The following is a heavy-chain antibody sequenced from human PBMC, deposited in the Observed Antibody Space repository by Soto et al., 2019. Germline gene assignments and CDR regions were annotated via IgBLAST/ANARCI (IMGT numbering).Heavy chain of an antibody. V-gene: IGHV5-51*01. CDR1: GYSFTSYW. Sequence: GESLKISCQASGYSFTSYWIGWVRQMPGKGLEWMGIIYPGDSATKYSPSFQGQVTISADKSISTAYLQWSSLKASDTAIYYCARQKGRGRYYFLLDNWFYPWGQVTMVTVS. J-gene: IGHJ5*02. D-gene: IGHD3-10*01. CDR3: ARQKGRGRYYFLLDNWFYP. CDR2: IYPGDSAT.